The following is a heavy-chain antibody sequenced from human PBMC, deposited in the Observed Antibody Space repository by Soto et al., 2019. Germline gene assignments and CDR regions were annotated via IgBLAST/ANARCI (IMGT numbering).Heavy chain of an antibody. CDR1: GYTFTRYT. J-gene: IGHJ1*01. V-gene: IGHV1-3*01. CDR3: ARGIATGQAEH. CDR2: INPDNGNT. D-gene: IGHD2-15*01. Sequence: QVQLVQSGAEVTKPGASVKISCKASGYTFTRYTMNWVRQAPGQSLEWMGWINPDNGNTKSSQKWQDRVIITRDTSASTAYKDLSSLRSEDTAVYYCARGIATGQAEHCGQGTLVPASS.